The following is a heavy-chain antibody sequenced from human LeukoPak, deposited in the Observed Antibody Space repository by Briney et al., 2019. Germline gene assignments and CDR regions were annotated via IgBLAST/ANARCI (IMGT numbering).Heavy chain of an antibody. CDR2: FDPEDGET. Sequence: ASVKVSCKVSGYTLTELFMHWVRQAPGKGLEWMGGFDPEDGETIYAQKFQGRVTMTEDTSTDTAYMELSSLRSEDTAVYYCAGAMTHRYYFDYWGQGTLVTVSS. CDR3: AGAMTHRYYFDY. V-gene: IGHV1-24*01. CDR1: GYTLTELF. J-gene: IGHJ4*02. D-gene: IGHD2-2*01.